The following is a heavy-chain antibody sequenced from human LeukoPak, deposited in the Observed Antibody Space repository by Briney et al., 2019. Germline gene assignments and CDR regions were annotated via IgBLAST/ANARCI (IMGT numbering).Heavy chain of an antibody. CDR1: GYTFSSYD. V-gene: IGHV1-8*03. D-gene: IGHD2-2*01. Sequence: ASVKVSCKASGYTFSSYDINWVRQATGQGLEWMGWMNPNSGDRGYAQKFQGRVTITRNTSISTAYMELSSLRSEDTAVYYCARVSCSRTSCYSSPWFDPWGQGTLVTVSS. CDR3: ARVSCSRTSCYSSPWFDP. J-gene: IGHJ5*02. CDR2: MNPNSGDR.